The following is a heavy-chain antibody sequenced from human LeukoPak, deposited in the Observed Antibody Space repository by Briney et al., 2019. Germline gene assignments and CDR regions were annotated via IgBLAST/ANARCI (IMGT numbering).Heavy chain of an antibody. CDR1: GYTFTSYD. CDR2: ISAYNGNT. D-gene: IGHD1-14*01. J-gene: IGHJ4*02. Sequence: APVRVSCKASGYTFTSYDLNWVRQAPGQGLEWMGWISAYNGNTNYAQKLQGRVTMTTDTSTSTAYMELRSLRSDDTAVYYCARIQYNWNHAHFDYWGQGTLVTVSS. V-gene: IGHV1-18*01. CDR3: ARIQYNWNHAHFDY.